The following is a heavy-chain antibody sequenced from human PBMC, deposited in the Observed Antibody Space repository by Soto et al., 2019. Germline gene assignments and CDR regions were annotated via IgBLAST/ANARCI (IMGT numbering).Heavy chain of an antibody. D-gene: IGHD3-16*02. Sequence: QVQLQESGPGLVKPSETLSLTCTVSGGSISSYYWSWIRQPPGKGLEWMGYIFYSGSNNYNPPLKSRVTISVDTSKNQFSLKLSSVTDTDAAVYYCAPLYGLDAFDFWGQGTMVTVSS. CDR2: IFYSGSN. J-gene: IGHJ3*01. V-gene: IGHV4-59*08. CDR3: APLYGLDAFDF. CDR1: GGSISSYY.